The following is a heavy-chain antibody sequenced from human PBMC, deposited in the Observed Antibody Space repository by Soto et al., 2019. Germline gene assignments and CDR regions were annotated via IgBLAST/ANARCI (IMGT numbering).Heavy chain of an antibody. CDR1: GYTFTSYG. D-gene: IGHD3-10*01. J-gene: IGHJ5*02. CDR3: ARSIGYYYGSGSYLWFDP. V-gene: IGHV1-18*01. Sequence: ASVKVSCKASGYTFTSYGISWVRQAPGQGLGWMGWISAYNGNTNYAQKLQGRVTMTTDTSTSTAYMELRSLRSDDTAVYYCARSIGYYYGSGSYLWFDPWGQGTLVTVSS. CDR2: ISAYNGNT.